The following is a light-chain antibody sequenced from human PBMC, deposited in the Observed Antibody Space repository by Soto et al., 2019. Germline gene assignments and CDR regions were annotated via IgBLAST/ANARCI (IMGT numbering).Light chain of an antibody. CDR1: QSVNNN. J-gene: IGKJ3*01. Sequence: EIVMTQSPVTLSVSPGERDTLSCTASQSVNNNVAWYQQKPGHTPRLLIYSASHGATGTPARFSGSGSGSDFTLTISSLQSEDFAVYYCQQYNKWPLTLGPGIKVHIK. V-gene: IGKV3-15*01. CDR3: QQYNKWPLT. CDR2: SAS.